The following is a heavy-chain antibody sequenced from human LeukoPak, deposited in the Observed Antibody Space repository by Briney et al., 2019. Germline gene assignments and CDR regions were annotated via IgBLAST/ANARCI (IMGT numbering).Heavy chain of an antibody. CDR2: IKTSGRV. V-gene: IGHV4-61*02. D-gene: IGHD4-17*01. Sequence: SETLSLTCSVSGGSVTSGPNYWNWIRRPAGKGLEWIGRIKTSGRVNYNPSLKSRVTVYLDTPKNLVSLQLTSVTAADTAVYYCARDRGNGDYGDYFDSWGQGTQVTVSS. J-gene: IGHJ4*02. CDR1: GGSVTSGPNY. CDR3: ARDRGNGDYGDYFDS.